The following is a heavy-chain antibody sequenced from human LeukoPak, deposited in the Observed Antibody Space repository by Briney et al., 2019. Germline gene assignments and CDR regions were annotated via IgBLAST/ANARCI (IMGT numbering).Heavy chain of an antibody. CDR1: GFTFSSYA. Sequence: GGSLRLSCAASGFTFSSYAMHWVRQAPGKGLEWVAVISYDGSNKYYADSVKGRFTISRDNSKNTLYLQMNSLRAEDTAVYYCARDVAAAGPGFSDYWGQGTLVTVSS. V-gene: IGHV3-30-3*01. CDR2: ISYDGSNK. J-gene: IGHJ4*02. D-gene: IGHD6-13*01. CDR3: ARDVAAAGPGFSDY.